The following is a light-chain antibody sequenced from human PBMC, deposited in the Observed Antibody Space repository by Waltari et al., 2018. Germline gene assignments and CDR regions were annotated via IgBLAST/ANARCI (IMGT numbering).Light chain of an antibody. CDR2: KAF. CDR3: QQYNSYSLLT. V-gene: IGKV1-5*03. J-gene: IGKJ4*01. Sequence: DIQMTQSPSTLSASVGDRIIIPCRASQSISNWLAWYQQKPGKTPKLLIYKAFTLETGVPARFSGSGSGTVFTLTVSSLQPDEFATYYCQQYNSYSLLTFGGGTKVGIE. CDR1: QSISNW.